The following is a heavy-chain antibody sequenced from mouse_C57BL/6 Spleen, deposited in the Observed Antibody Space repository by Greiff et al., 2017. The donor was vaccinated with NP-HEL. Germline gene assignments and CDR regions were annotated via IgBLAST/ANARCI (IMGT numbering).Heavy chain of an antibody. CDR3: ARGRYSHDWYIDV. CDR1: GYTFTSYW. J-gene: IGHJ1*03. Sequence: VQLQQSGAELAKPGASVKLSCKASGYTFTSYWMHWVKQRPGQGLEWIGYINPSSGYTKYNQKFKDKATLTADKSSSTAYMQLSSLTYEDSAVYYCARGRYSHDWYIDVWGTGTTVTVSS. V-gene: IGHV1-7*01. D-gene: IGHD2-12*01. CDR2: INPSSGYT.